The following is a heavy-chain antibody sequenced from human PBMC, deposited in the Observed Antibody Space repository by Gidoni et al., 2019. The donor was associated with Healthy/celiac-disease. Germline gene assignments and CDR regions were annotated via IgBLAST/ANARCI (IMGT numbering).Heavy chain of an antibody. CDR3: TTSIAVAGTYYFDY. CDR1: GFTFSNAW. V-gene: IGHV3-15*01. J-gene: IGHJ4*02. D-gene: IGHD6-19*01. CDR2: MKSKTDGGTT. Sequence: EVQLVESGGGLVKPGGSLRLSCAASGFTFSNAWMSWVRQAPGKGLEWVGRMKSKTDGGTTDYAAPVKGRFTISRDDSKNTLYLQMNSLKTEDTAVYYCTTSIAVAGTYYFDYWGQGTLVTVSS.